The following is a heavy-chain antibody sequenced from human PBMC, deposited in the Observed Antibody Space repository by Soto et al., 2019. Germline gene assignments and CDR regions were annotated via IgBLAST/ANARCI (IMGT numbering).Heavy chain of an antibody. V-gene: IGHV3-33*01. CDR3: ASLWGYSYGYVPNFGY. Sequence: QVQLVESGGGVVQPGRSLRLSCAASGFTFSSYGMHWVRQAPGKGLEWVAVIWYDGSNKYYADSVKGRFTISRDNSKNTLYLQMNSLRAEDTAVYYCASLWGYSYGYVPNFGYWGQGTLVTVSS. D-gene: IGHD5-18*01. CDR2: IWYDGSNK. CDR1: GFTFSSYG. J-gene: IGHJ4*02.